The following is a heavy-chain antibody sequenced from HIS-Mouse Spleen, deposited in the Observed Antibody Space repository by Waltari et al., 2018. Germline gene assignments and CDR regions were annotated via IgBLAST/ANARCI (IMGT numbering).Heavy chain of an antibody. Sequence: QVQLQQWGAGLLKPSETLSLTCAVYGGSFSGYYWSWIRQPPGKGLEWIGEINHSGSTNYNPSLKSRVTMSVDTSKNQFSLKLSSVTAADTAVYYCAREITRAIDYWGQGTLVTVSS. CDR1: GGSFSGYY. V-gene: IGHV4-34*01. D-gene: IGHD3-16*01. CDR2: INHSGST. J-gene: IGHJ4*02. CDR3: AREITRAIDY.